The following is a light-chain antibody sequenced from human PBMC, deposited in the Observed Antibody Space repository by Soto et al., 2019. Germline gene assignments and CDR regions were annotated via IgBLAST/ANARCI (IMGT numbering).Light chain of an antibody. CDR3: AAWDDSLNAVV. Sequence: QSVLTQPPSASGTPGQRVTISCSGSSSNIGSNIVNWYQQLPGTAPKLLIYSNNRRPSGVPDRFSGSKSGTSASLAISGLQSDDEADYYCAAWDDSLNAVVFGGGTKLTVL. V-gene: IGLV1-44*01. CDR1: SSNIGSNI. CDR2: SNN. J-gene: IGLJ2*01.